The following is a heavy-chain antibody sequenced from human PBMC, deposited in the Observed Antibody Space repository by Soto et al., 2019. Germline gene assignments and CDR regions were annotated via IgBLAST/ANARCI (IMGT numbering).Heavy chain of an antibody. D-gene: IGHD4-17*01. J-gene: IGHJ2*01. CDR2: INPGGVST. Sequence: QVQLVQSGAEVKKPGASVEVSCKASGYTFTTYYIHWVRHAPGQGLEWMGVINPGGVSTKYAQKFQDRVTMISDTSTSTVYMDLSSLRSEDTVVYFCARGGNGDIVGYWYFDLWGRGTQVTVSP. CDR1: GYTFTTYY. CDR3: ARGGNGDIVGYWYFDL. V-gene: IGHV1-46*01.